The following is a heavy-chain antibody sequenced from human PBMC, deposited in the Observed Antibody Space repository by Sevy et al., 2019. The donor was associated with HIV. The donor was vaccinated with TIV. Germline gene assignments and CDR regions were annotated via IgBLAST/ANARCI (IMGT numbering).Heavy chain of an antibody. CDR2: IRFDGSMK. Sequence: GGSLRLSCAASGFRFSDYGMHWVRQAPGKGLEWVSLIRFDGSMKYIADSVKGRFTISRDKVKDTLYLQMNSLKTEDTAVYYCARGGYCSTTSCYNAWVDVWGQGTTVTVSS. D-gene: IGHD2-2*02. V-gene: IGHV3-30*02. CDR3: ARGGYCSTTSCYNAWVDV. CDR1: GFRFSDYG. J-gene: IGHJ6*02.